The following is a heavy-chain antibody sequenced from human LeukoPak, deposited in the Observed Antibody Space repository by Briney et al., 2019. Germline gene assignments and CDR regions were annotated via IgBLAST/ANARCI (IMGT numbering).Heavy chain of an antibody. Sequence: ASVKVSCKASGYTFTTYYMHWVRQAPGQGVEWMGTINLSGGSTSYAQRFQGRVTMTRDTSTSTVYMELSSLRSEDTAVYYCARELSGSGNFDYWGQGTLVTVSS. J-gene: IGHJ4*02. D-gene: IGHD3-10*01. V-gene: IGHV1-46*01. CDR3: ARELSGSGNFDY. CDR1: GYTFTTYY. CDR2: INLSGGST.